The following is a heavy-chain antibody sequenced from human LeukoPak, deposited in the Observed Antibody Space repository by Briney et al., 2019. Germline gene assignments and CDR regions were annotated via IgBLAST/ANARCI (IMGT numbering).Heavy chain of an antibody. CDR2: IYSGGST. CDR1: GFTFSSYG. J-gene: IGHJ4*02. Sequence: GGSLRLSCAASGFTFSSYGMHWVRQAPGKGLEWVSVIYSGGSTYYADSVKGRFTISRDNSKKGRFTISRDNSKNTLYLQMNSLRAEDTAVYYCAKTLTMILVLRGGFDYWGQGALVTVSS. V-gene: IGHV3-NL1*01. CDR3: AKTLTMILVLRGGFDY. D-gene: IGHD3-22*01.